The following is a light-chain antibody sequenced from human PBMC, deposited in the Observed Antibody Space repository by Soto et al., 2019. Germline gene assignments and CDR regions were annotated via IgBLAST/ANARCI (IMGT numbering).Light chain of an antibody. Sequence: QSALTQPASVSGSPGHSITISCSGTSSDVGGYNYVSWYQQHPGKAPKLMIYDVSNRPSGVSNRFSGSKSGNTASLPISGLQAEDEADYYCSSYISTSTLNVFGTGTKLTVL. CDR1: SSDVGGYNY. CDR2: DVS. V-gene: IGLV2-14*03. J-gene: IGLJ1*01. CDR3: SSYISTSTLNV.